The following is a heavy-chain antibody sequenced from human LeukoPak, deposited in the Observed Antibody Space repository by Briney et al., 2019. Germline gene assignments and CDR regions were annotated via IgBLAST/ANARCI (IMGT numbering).Heavy chain of an antibody. J-gene: IGHJ4*02. Sequence: GGSLRLSCAASGFTFSSYAMSWVRQAPWKGLEWVSAISGSGGSTYYAGSVKGRFTISRDNYKNTRYVQMTSLRAEATAVYYCAKDRVYTVTTDDFGSWDYWGQGTLVTVSS. CDR2: ISGSGGST. D-gene: IGHD4-17*01. V-gene: IGHV3-23*01. CDR1: GFTFSSYA. CDR3: AKDRVYTVTTDDFGSWDY.